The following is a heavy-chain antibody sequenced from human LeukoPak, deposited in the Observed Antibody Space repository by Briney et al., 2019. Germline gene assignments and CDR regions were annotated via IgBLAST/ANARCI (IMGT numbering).Heavy chain of an antibody. CDR1: GFTFSSYG. V-gene: IGHV3-33*01. CDR2: IWYDGSNK. Sequence: PGGSLRLSCAASGFTFSSYGMHWVRQAPGKGLEWVAVIWYDGSNKYYADSVKGRFTISRDNSKNTLYLQMNSLRAEDTAVYYCAREGTVDTAMVKRGYYYYYGMDVWGQGTTVTVSS. CDR3: AREGTVDTAMVKRGYYYYYGMDV. D-gene: IGHD5-18*01. J-gene: IGHJ6*02.